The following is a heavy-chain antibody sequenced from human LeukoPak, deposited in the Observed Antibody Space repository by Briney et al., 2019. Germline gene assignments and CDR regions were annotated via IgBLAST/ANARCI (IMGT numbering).Heavy chain of an antibody. D-gene: IGHD2-15*01. CDR1: GFTLSSYS. Sequence: PGGSLRLSCAASGFTLSSYSMNWVRQAPGKGLEWVSYISSSSSTIYYADSVKGRFTISRDNAKNSLYLQMNSLRDEDTAVYYCARDPLYCSGGSCYSGSSGYFDYWGQGTLVTVSS. CDR2: ISSSSSTI. J-gene: IGHJ4*02. CDR3: ARDPLYCSGGSCYSGSSGYFDY. V-gene: IGHV3-48*02.